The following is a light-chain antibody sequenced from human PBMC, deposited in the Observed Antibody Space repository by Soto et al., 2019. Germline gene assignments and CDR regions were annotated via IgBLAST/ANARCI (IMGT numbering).Light chain of an antibody. V-gene: IGLV2-14*01. Sequence: QSVLTQPASVSGSPGQSITISCSGTSSDIGTYDHVAGFQQFPGKTPKLMIYSVSNRPSGVSYRFSGSKSGNTASLTISGLQAEDEADYYCISYTVSRSYVFGTGTKGTVL. CDR3: ISYTVSRSYV. CDR1: SSDIGTYDH. CDR2: SVS. J-gene: IGLJ1*01.